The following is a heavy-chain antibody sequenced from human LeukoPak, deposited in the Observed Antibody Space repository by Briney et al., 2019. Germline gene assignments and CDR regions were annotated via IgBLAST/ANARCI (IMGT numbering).Heavy chain of an antibody. CDR3: ARRGISQGYYMDV. V-gene: IGHV4-39*01. J-gene: IGHJ6*03. CDR2: IYYSGST. D-gene: IGHD6-13*01. Sequence: PSETLSLTRTVSGGSISSSSYYWGWIRQPPGKGLEWIGSIYYSGSTYYNPSLKSRVTISVDTSKNQFSLKLSSVTAADTAVYYCARRGISQGYYMDVWGKGTTVTISS. CDR1: GGSISSSSYY.